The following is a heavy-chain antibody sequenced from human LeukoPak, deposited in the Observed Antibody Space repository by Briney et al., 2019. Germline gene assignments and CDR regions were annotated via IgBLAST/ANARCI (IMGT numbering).Heavy chain of an antibody. V-gene: IGHV4-34*01. CDR1: GGSFSGYY. CDR3: ARHEGSGYYTSFDY. J-gene: IGHJ4*02. CDR2: INHSGST. Sequence: SETLSLTCAVYGGSFSGYYWSWIRQPPGKGLEWIGEINHSGSTNYNPSLKSRVTMSVDTSKNQFSLKLSSVTAADTAVYYCARHEGSGYYTSFDYWGQGTLVTVSS. D-gene: IGHD3-3*01.